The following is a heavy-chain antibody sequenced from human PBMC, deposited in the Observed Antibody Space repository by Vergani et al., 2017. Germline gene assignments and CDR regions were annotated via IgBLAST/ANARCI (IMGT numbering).Heavy chain of an antibody. Sequence: QVQLVQSGAEVKKPGASVKVSCKASGYTFTSYGISWVRQAPGQGLEWMGWISAYNGNPNYAQKLQGRVTMTTDTSTGTAYMELRSLRSDDTAVYYCARGGTNAPSIAAAGENYYYYYGMDVWGQGTTVTVSS. CDR2: ISAYNGNP. V-gene: IGHV1-18*01. CDR1: GYTFTSYG. CDR3: ARGGTNAPSIAAAGENYYYYYGMDV. D-gene: IGHD6-13*01. J-gene: IGHJ6*02.